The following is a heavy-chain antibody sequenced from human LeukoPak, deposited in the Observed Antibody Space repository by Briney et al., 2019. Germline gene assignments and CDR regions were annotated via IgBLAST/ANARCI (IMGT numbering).Heavy chain of an antibody. CDR3: ACAHLILRWSFDY. Sequence: GGSLRLSCAASGFTFSSYSMNWVRQAPGKGLEWVSYISSSSSTIYYADSVKGRFTISRDNAKNSLYLQMNSLRAEDTAVYYWACAHLILRWSFDYGAQETLVPVPS. V-gene: IGHV3-48*04. CDR2: ISSSSSTI. CDR1: GFTFSSYS. J-gene: IGHJ4*02. D-gene: IGHD4-23*01.